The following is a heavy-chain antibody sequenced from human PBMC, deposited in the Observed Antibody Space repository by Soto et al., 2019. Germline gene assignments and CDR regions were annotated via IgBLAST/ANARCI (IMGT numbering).Heavy chain of an antibody. J-gene: IGHJ4*02. Sequence: QVQLVQSGAEVKKPGSSVKVSCKASGGTFSSYAISWVRQAPGQGLEWMGGIIPIFGTANYAQKFQGRVTIPADKPTTTAYRELSSLRSEDTAVYYGARGDYSDSGGFDYGGQGPLVTVPS. V-gene: IGHV1-69*06. D-gene: IGHD3-22*01. CDR2: IIPIFGTA. CDR3: ARGDYSDSGGFDY. CDR1: GGTFSSYA.